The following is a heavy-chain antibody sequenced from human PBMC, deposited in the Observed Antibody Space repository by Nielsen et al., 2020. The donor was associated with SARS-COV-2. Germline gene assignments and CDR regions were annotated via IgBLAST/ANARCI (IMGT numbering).Heavy chain of an antibody. Sequence: SETLSLTCTVSGGSISSYYWGWIRQPPGRGLEWIGYIYYTGSTSYNPSLKSRVTISVDASKNQFSLKLTSVTAADTAVYYCARGIAVARDDAFDIWGQGTMVTVYS. CDR2: IYYTGST. CDR3: ARGIAVARDDAFDI. V-gene: IGHV4-59*01. D-gene: IGHD6-19*01. J-gene: IGHJ3*02. CDR1: GGSISSYY.